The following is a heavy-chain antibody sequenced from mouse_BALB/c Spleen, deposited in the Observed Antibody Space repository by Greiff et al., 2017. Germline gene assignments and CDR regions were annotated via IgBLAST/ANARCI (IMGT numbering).Heavy chain of an antibody. CDR1: GFTFSSFG. Sequence: EVHLVESGGGLVQPGGSRKLSCAASGFTFSSFGMHWVRQAPEKGLEWVAYISSGSSTIYYADTVKGRFTISRDNPKNTLFLQMTSLRSEDTAMYYCARSGTPYYFDYWGQGTTLTVSS. D-gene: IGHD3-1*01. CDR2: ISSGSSTI. J-gene: IGHJ2*01. V-gene: IGHV5-17*02. CDR3: ARSGTPYYFDY.